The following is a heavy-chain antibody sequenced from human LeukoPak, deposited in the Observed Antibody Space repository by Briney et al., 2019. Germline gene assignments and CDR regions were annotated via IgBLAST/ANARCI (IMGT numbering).Heavy chain of an antibody. Sequence: SETLSLTCTVSGDSISSYYWSWIRQRPGRGLERSWSIYYSGGTEYNPSLKSRVTISVDTSNNQFSLKLRYVTAADTAVYYCAGHVTISGPYDASDIWGQGTMVTVSP. CDR2: IYYSGGT. CDR3: AGHVTISGPYDASDI. V-gene: IGHV4-59*08. J-gene: IGHJ3*02. D-gene: IGHD5-24*01. CDR1: GDSISSYY.